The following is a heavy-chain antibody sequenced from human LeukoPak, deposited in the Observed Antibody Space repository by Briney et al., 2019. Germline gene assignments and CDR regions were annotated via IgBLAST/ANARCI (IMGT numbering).Heavy chain of an antibody. CDR2: NYYSGST. J-gene: IGHJ4*02. CDR1: GGSISSSSYY. Sequence: PSETLSLTCTVSGGSISSSSYYWGWIRQPPGKGLEWLGSNYYSGSTYYNPSLKSRVTISVDTSKNQFSLNLYSVSAADTAVFYCARSYYYDYRQIDYWGQGTLVTVSS. D-gene: IGHD3-22*01. V-gene: IGHV4-39*01. CDR3: ARSYYYDYRQIDY.